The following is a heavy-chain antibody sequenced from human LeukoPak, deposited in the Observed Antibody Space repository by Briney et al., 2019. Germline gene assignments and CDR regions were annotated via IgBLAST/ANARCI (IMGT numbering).Heavy chain of an antibody. V-gene: IGHV3-48*01. D-gene: IGHD3-3*01. Sequence: GGSLRLSCAASGFTFSSYSMNWVRQAPGKGLEWVSYISSSSSTIYYADSVKGRFTISRDNAKNSLYLQMNSLRAEDTAVYYCASDYYDFWSGYYISFDYWGQGTLVTVSS. J-gene: IGHJ4*02. CDR2: ISSSSSTI. CDR3: ASDYYDFWSGYYISFDY. CDR1: GFTFSSYS.